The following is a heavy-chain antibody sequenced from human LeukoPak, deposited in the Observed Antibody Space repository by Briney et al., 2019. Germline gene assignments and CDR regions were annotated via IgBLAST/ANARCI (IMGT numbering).Heavy chain of an antibody. D-gene: IGHD2-21*02. J-gene: IGHJ4*02. CDR1: GFTFSNYW. V-gene: IGHV3-74*01. CDR3: ARAVVVSAADY. CDR2: INPDGSGA. Sequence: GGSLRLSCAASGFTFSNYWIYWVRHAPGKGLVWVARINPDGSGATYADSVKGRFTISRDNAKNTLYLQMNSLRAEDTAVYYCARAVVVSAADYWGQGTLVTVSS.